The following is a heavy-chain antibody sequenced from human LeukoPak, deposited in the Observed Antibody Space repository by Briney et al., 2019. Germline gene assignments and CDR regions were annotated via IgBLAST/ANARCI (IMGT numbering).Heavy chain of an antibody. CDR1: GFTFSSYG. Sequence: GGSLRFSCAASGFTFSSYGMHWVRQAPGKGLEWVAVISYDRINTYYADSVKGRFTISRDTSKNTLYLQMNSLRAEDTAVYYCARLSANSSAYFFDYWGQGTLVTVSS. CDR3: ARLSANSSAYFFDY. J-gene: IGHJ4*02. V-gene: IGHV3-30*03. D-gene: IGHD3-22*01. CDR2: ISYDRINT.